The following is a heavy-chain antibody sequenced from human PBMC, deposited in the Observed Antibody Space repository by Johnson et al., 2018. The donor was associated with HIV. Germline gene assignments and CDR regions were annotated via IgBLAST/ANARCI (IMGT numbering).Heavy chain of an antibody. V-gene: IGHV3-33*01. CDR2: IWCDGSNK. CDR3: TTDHGSPDAFDI. D-gene: IGHD1-14*01. J-gene: IGHJ3*02. CDR1: GFTFSSYG. Sequence: QVQLVESGGGVVQPGRSLRLSCAASGFTFSSYGIHWVRQAPGKGLEWEAFIWCDGSNKSYAGSVKGRFTISRDNSKNTLYLQMNSLRAEDTAVYYCTTDHGSPDAFDIWGQGTMVTVSS.